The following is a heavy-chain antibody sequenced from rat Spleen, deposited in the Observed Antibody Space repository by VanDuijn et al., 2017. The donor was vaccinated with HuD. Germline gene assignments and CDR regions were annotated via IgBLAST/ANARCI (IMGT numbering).Heavy chain of an antibody. CDR2: INSAGTT. D-gene: IGHD1-1*01. CDR3: ARSDGVHYYLPFAD. J-gene: IGHJ3*01. V-gene: IGHV3-3*01. CDR1: GYSITSNY. Sequence: EVQLQESGPGLVKPSQSLSLTCSVTGYSITSNYWGWIRKFPGNKLEWMGYINSAGTTNYNPSLKSRISLTRDTSKNQFFLQVNSVSSEDTATYYCARSDGVHYYLPFADWGQGTLVTASS.